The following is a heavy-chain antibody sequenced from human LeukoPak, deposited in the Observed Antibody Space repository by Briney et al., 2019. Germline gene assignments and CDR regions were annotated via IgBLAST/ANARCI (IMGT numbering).Heavy chain of an antibody. CDR3: ARDKLQYTSGWVDAFDI. CDR1: GFTFSNVW. CDR2: ISSSSSYI. D-gene: IGHD6-19*01. V-gene: IGHV3-21*01. Sequence: GGSLRLSCAASGFTFSNVWMSWVRQFPGKGLEWVSSISSSSSYIYYADSVKGRFTISRDNAKNSLYLQMNSLRAEDTAVYYCARDKLQYTSGWVDAFDIWGQGTMVTVSS. J-gene: IGHJ3*02.